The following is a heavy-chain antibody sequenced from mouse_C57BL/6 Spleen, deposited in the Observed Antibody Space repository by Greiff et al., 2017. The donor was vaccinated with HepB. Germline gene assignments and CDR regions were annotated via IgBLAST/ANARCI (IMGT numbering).Heavy chain of an antibody. Sequence: EVQLQQSGPELVKPGASVKMSCKASGYTFTDYNMHWVKQSHGKSLEWIGYINPNNGGTSYNQKFKGKATLTVNKSSSKAYMELHSRTSEDSAVYYCASYYYGSSYDAMDYWGQGTSVTVSA. V-gene: IGHV1-22*01. CDR3: ASYYYGSSYDAMDY. CDR1: GYTFTDYN. CDR2: INPNNGGT. D-gene: IGHD1-1*01. J-gene: IGHJ4*01.